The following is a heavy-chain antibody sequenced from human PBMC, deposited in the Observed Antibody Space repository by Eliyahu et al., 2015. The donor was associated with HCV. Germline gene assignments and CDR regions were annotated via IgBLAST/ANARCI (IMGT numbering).Heavy chain of an antibody. CDR2: IYWDDDK. CDR1: GFSLTTGVG. Sequence: QITLKESGPTLVKPTQTLTLTCIFSGFSLTTGVGVGWIRQPPGKALEWLALIYWDDDKRYSPSLKSRLTITKDTSNSQVVLTMTHMDPTDTGTYYCAHKAEIDFDYWGQGTLVTVSS. CDR3: AHKAEIDFDY. V-gene: IGHV2-5*02. J-gene: IGHJ4*02.